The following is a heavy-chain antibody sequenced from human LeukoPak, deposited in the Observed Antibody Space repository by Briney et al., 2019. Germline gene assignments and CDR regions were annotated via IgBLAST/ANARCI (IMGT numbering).Heavy chain of an antibody. CDR1: GFTFSSYA. V-gene: IGHV3-23*01. CDR3: AKDASGGWAYCGGDCSGAYGAFDI. D-gene: IGHD2-21*01. CDR2: ISGSGGST. J-gene: IGHJ3*02. Sequence: PGGSLRLSCAASGFTFSSYAMSWVRQAPGKGLEWVSAISGSGGSTYYADSVKGRFTISRDNSKNTLYLQMNSLRAEDTAVYYCAKDASGGWAYCGGDCSGAYGAFDIWGQGTMVTVSS.